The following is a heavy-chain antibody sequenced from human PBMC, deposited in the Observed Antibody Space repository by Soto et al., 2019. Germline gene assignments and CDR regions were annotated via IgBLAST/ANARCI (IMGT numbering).Heavy chain of an antibody. J-gene: IGHJ5*02. CDR2: IKQDGSE. D-gene: IGHD4-17*01. CDR1: GFTFSSHW. CDR3: ARLHDYGDYHCWFDP. Sequence: EEQLVDSGGGLVQPGGSLRLSCTASGFTFSSHWMSWVRKAPGKGLEWVANIKQDGSEYYVDSVKGRFTISRDNANNSLYLQMNSLRAEDTAVYYCARLHDYGDYHCWFDPWGQGTLVTVSS. V-gene: IGHV3-7*01.